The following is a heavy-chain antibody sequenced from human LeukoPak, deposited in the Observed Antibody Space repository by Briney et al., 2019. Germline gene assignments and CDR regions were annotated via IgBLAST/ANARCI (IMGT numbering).Heavy chain of an antibody. V-gene: IGHV4-39*07. Sequence: SETLSLTCTVSGGSISSSSYYWGWIRQPPGKGLEWIGSIYYSGSTYYNPSLKSRVTISVDTSKNQFSLKLSSVTAADTAVYYCARMGGSSSWYRNYYYYYMDVWGKGTTVTVSS. J-gene: IGHJ6*03. CDR3: ARMGGSSSWYRNYYYYYMDV. CDR1: GGSISSSSYY. CDR2: IYYSGST. D-gene: IGHD6-13*01.